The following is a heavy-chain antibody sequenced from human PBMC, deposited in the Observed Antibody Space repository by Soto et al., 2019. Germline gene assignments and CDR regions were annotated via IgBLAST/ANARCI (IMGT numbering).Heavy chain of an antibody. CDR2: IIAFLGTS. CDR1: GGTFSSYA. V-gene: IGHV1-69*11. CDR3: AREKDSYDNSGPDWYFDL. Sequence: QVQLVQSGAEVKKPGSSVKVSCKASGGTFSSYAVSWVRQAPGQGLEWMGGIIAFLGTSNYAQKFQGRVTITADESTSTAYMELSSLRSEDTAVYYCAREKDSYDNSGPDWYFDLWGRGTLVTVSS. D-gene: IGHD3-22*01. J-gene: IGHJ2*01.